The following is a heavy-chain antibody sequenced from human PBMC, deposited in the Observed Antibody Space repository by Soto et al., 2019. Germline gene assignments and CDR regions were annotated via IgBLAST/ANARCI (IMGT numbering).Heavy chain of an antibody. CDR3: AREWSAFDY. J-gene: IGHJ4*02. D-gene: IGHD2-15*01. V-gene: IGHV4-59*01. Sequence: QVQLQESGPGLVKPSETLSLTCTVSGVSITRYKWTWIRQSPGKGLEWIAYMYSSGSSSYNPSLKSRATISMDTFRNQYSLQLNSATAADTAVYYCAREWSAFDYWGQGILVTVSS. CDR1: GVSITRYK. CDR2: MYSSGSS.